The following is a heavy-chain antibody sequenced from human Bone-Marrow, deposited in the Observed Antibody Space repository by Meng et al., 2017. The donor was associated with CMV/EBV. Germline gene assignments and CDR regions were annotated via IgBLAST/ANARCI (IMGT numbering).Heavy chain of an antibody. V-gene: IGHV3-9*01. CDR2: ISWNSGSI. CDR1: GFTCDDYA. J-gene: IGHJ3*02. D-gene: IGHD3-3*01. CDR3: AKDLNDGPFWAFDI. Sequence: SLKISCAASGFTCDDYAMHWVRQAPGKGLEWVSGISWNSGSIGYADSVKGRFTISRDNAKNSLYLQMNSLRAEDTALYYCAKDLNDGPFWAFDIWGQGTMVTVSS.